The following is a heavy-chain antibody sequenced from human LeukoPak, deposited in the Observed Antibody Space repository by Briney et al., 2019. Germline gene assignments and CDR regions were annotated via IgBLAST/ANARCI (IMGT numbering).Heavy chain of an antibody. V-gene: IGHV4-34*01. J-gene: IGHJ4*02. CDR3: ARVPYYYGSGPNDFDY. D-gene: IGHD3-10*01. Sequence: GSLRLSCAASGFTFSNAWISWVRQAPGKGLEWIGEINHSGSTNYNPSLKSRVTISVDTSKNQFSLKLSSVTAADTAVYYCARVPYYYGSGPNDFDYWGQGTLVTVSS. CDR2: INHSGST. CDR1: GFTFSNAW.